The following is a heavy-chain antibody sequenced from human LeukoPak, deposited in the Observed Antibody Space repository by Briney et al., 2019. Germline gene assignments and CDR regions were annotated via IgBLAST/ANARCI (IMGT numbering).Heavy chain of an antibody. J-gene: IGHJ6*03. V-gene: IGHV3-15*01. CDR3: TTNYSLFSGYPYYYYYMDV. D-gene: IGHD2-15*01. CDR1: GFTLNNAW. Sequence: GGSLRLSCAASGFTLNNAWVSWVRQAPGKGLEWVGRIKSKTDGGTTDYAAPVKGRFTISRDDSKNTLYLQMNSLKTEDTAVYYCTTNYSLFSGYPYYYYYMDVWGKGTTVTVSS. CDR2: IKSKTDGGTT.